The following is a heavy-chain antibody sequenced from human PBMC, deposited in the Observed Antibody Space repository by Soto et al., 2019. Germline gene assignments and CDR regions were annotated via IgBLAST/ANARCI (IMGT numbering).Heavy chain of an antibody. V-gene: IGHV4-59*01. D-gene: IGHD3-10*01. CDR3: ARVDWITMVRGVFFDY. J-gene: IGHJ4*02. Sequence: PSETLSLTCTVSGGSISSYYWSWIRQPPGKGLEWIGYIYYSGSTNYNPSLKSRVTISVDTSKNQFSLKLSSVTAADTAVYYCARVDWITMVRGVFFDYWGQGTLVTVSS. CDR2: IYYSGST. CDR1: GGSISSYY.